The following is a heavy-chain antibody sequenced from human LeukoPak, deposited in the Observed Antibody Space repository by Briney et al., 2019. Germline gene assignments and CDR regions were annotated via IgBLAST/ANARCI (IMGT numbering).Heavy chain of an antibody. D-gene: IGHD1-1*01. CDR2: ISVGGGST. CDR3: VTRGTTGTKYLEH. J-gene: IGHJ4*02. V-gene: IGHV3-23*01. Sequence: GGSLRLSCAASGFTFSSYVMTWVHQAPGIGLEWVSTISVGGGSTYYADSVKGRFTISRDNSKNTLHLQMNSLRVGDTAVYYCVTRGTTGTKYLEHWGRGTLVTVSS. CDR1: GFTFSSYV.